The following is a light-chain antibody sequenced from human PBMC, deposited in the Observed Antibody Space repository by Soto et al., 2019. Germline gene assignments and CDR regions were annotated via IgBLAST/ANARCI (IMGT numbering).Light chain of an antibody. Sequence: DIVMTQSPDSLAVSLGERATINCKSSQTVLSSSNNLKYLAWYQQKPRQPPKLLIYWASTRDSGVPDRFSGSGSGTDFTLTISNLQAEDVAVYYCQQYYITPRTFGPGTKVDIK. V-gene: IGKV4-1*01. CDR3: QQYYITPRT. J-gene: IGKJ3*01. CDR1: QTVLSSSNNLKY. CDR2: WAS.